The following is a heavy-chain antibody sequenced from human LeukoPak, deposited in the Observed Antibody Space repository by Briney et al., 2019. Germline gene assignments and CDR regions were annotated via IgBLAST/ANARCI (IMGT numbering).Heavy chain of an antibody. Sequence: SGGSLRLSCAASGFTFSDYSMNWVRQAPGKGLEDLSYINSDGKTTWYADSVKGRFTASRDNAKNSLYLQMNSLRAEDSAVYYCARDWRDQLLHPYYFDYWGQGALVTVSS. CDR1: GFTFSDYS. D-gene: IGHD1-1*01. V-gene: IGHV3-48*01. J-gene: IGHJ4*02. CDR2: INSDGKTT. CDR3: ARDWRDQLLHPYYFDY.